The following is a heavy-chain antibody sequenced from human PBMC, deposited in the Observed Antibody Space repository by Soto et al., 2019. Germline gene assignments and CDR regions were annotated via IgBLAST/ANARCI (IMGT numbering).Heavy chain of an antibody. D-gene: IGHD3-3*01. CDR2: IYYSGST. V-gene: IGHV4-59*01. Sequence: PSETLSLTCTVSGGSISSYYWSWIRQPPGKGLEWIGYIYYSGSTNYNPSLKSRVTISVDTSKNQFSLKLSSVTAADTAVYYCARAPLGYYDFWSGPGRFDYWGQGTLVTVSS. CDR1: GGSISSYY. CDR3: ARAPLGYYDFWSGPGRFDY. J-gene: IGHJ4*02.